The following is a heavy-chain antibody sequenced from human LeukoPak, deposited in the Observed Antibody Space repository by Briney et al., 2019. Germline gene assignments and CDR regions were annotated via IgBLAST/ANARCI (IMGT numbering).Heavy chain of an antibody. CDR2: IYYSGST. CDR3: ARVCKPRITMIPHRQRGMDV. CDR1: GGSISSSSYY. Sequence: SETLSLTCTVSGGSISSSSYYWGWIRQPPGKGLEWIGSIYYSGSTYYNPSLKSRVTISVDTSKNQFSLKLSSVTAADTAVYYCARVCKPRITMIPHRQRGMDVWGQGTTVTVSS. V-gene: IGHV4-39*07. J-gene: IGHJ6*02. D-gene: IGHD3-22*01.